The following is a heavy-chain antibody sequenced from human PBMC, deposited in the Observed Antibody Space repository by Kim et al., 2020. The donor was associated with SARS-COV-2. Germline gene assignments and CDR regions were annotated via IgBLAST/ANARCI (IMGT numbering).Heavy chain of an antibody. CDR2: ISNTGDTV. D-gene: IGHD2-2*01. CDR3: ALIMPRENSFNI. Sequence: GGSLRLSCAASTFAFSIYGMNWLRQAPGKGLEWLSYISNTGDTVYYAESIEGRFTISRDNANNSLFLQMDSLRVEDTAVYYCALIMPRENSFNIWGQGTVVTVSS. V-gene: IGHV3-48*03. J-gene: IGHJ3*02. CDR1: TFAFSIYG.